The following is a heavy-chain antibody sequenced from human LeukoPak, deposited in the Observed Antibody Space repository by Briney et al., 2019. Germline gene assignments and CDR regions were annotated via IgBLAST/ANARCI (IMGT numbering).Heavy chain of an antibody. V-gene: IGHV3-21*01. Sequence: GGSLRLSCAASGFTFSSYSMNWVRQAPGKGLEWVSSISSSSGYIYYADSVKGRFTISRDNAKNSLYLQMNSLRAEDTAVYYCARAGGWGYSSSSGYYFDYWGQGTLVTVSS. D-gene: IGHD6-6*01. CDR3: ARAGGWGYSSSSGYYFDY. CDR1: GFTFSSYS. CDR2: ISSSSGYI. J-gene: IGHJ4*02.